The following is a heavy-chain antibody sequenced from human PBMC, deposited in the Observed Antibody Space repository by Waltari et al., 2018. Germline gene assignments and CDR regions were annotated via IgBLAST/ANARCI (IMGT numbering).Heavy chain of an antibody. CDR3: AREGGYCSGGSCRRFDY. CDR1: GYSISSGYY. Sequence: QVQLQESGPGLVKPSETLSLTCTVSGYSISSGYYWGWIRQPPGKGLEWIGSIYHSGRTYDNPSLKRRVTISVDTSKNALSLKLSSGTAADTAVYYCAREGGYCSGGSCRRFDYWGQGTLVTVSS. J-gene: IGHJ4*02. V-gene: IGHV4-38-2*02. CDR2: IYHSGRT. D-gene: IGHD2-15*01.